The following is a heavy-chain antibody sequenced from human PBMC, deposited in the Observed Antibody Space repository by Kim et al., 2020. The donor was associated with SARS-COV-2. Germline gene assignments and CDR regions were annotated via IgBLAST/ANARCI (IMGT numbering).Heavy chain of an antibody. CDR3: ARFREGTDYGDYVLSESFDY. J-gene: IGHJ4*02. Sequence: SETLSLTCTVSGGSISSYYWSWIRQPPGKGLEWIGYIYYSGSTNYNPSLKSRVTISVDTSKNQFSLKLSSVTAADTAVYYCARFREGTDYGDYVLSESFDYWGQGTLVTVSS. CDR2: IYYSGST. CDR1: GGSISSYY. D-gene: IGHD4-17*01. V-gene: IGHV4-59*01.